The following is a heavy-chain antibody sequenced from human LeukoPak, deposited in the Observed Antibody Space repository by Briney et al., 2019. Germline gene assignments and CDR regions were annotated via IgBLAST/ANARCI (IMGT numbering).Heavy chain of an antibody. CDR2: IWYDGSNK. D-gene: IGHD3-10*01. Sequence: PGGSLRLSCAASGFTFSSYGMHWVRQAPGKGLEWVAVIWYDGSNKYYADSVKGRFTISRDNSKNTLYLQMNSLRAEDTAVYYCACGSGPETYFDYWGQGTLVTVSS. J-gene: IGHJ4*02. CDR3: ACGSGPETYFDY. V-gene: IGHV3-33*01. CDR1: GFTFSSYG.